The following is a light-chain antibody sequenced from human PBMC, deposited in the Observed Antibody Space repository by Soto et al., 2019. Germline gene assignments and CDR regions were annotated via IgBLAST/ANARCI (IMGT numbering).Light chain of an antibody. CDR2: DAS. Sequence: EIVLTQSPSTLSLSPGERATLSCRASQTVGRSLAWYQQKPGQAPRLLISDASNRDTGIPARFSGSGSGTDFTLTIRSLESEDFAIYYCQQRSNCPLTFGQGTRLEIK. CDR1: QTVGRS. CDR3: QQRSNCPLT. V-gene: IGKV3-11*01. J-gene: IGKJ5*01.